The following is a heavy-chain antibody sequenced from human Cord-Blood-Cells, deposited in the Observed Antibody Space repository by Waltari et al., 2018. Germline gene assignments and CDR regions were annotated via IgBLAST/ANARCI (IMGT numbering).Heavy chain of an antibody. CDR2: TYPGDSDT. V-gene: IGHV5-51*01. CDR3: ARLPYWGFFDY. J-gene: IGHJ4*02. CDR1: GYSFPSSW. D-gene: IGHD7-27*01. Sequence: EVQLVQSGAEVKKPGESLKISCKGSGYSFPSSWIGWVRQMPGKGRAGMGLTYPGDSDTQYSPAFQGQVTIAADKSISTAYLQWSSLKASDTAMYYCARLPYWGFFDYWGQGTLVTVSS.